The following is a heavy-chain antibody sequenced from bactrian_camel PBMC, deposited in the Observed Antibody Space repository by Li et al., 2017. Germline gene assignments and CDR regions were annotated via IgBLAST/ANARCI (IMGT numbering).Heavy chain of an antibody. CDR1: GHIDSSYC. CDR3: AAERTPHCKAAFQGLGLILAFTV. V-gene: IGHV3-3*01. Sequence: VQLVESGGGSVQEGGSLTLSCTPSGHIDSSYCMGWFRQVSGKRREGVAVFARVGSNPLYGDSVRGRFTISQDGAKNTLYLHMNNLKPEDTAMYHCAAERTPHCKAAFQGLGLILAFTVGGHGTQVTVS. D-gene: IGHD1*01. CDR2: FARVGSNP. J-gene: IGHJ4*01.